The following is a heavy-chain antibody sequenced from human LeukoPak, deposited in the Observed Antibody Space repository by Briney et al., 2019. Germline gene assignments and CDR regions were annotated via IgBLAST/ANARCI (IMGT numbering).Heavy chain of an antibody. J-gene: IGHJ4*02. Sequence: SETLSLTCTVSGGSISSSSYYWGWIRQPPGKGLEWIGSIYYSGSTYYNPSLKSRVTISVDTSKNQFSLKLSSVTAADTAVYYCATTMVRGVGKWNFDYWGQGTLVTVSS. CDR2: IYYSGST. V-gene: IGHV4-39*07. D-gene: IGHD3-10*01. CDR3: ATTMVRGVGKWNFDY. CDR1: GGSISSSSYY.